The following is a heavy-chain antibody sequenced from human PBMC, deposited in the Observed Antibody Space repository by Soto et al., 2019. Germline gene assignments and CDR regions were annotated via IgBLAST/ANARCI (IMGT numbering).Heavy chain of an antibody. Sequence: SVKVSCKVSGYTLTELSMHWVRQAPGKGLEWMGGFDPEDGETICAQKFQGRVTMTEDTSTDTAYMELSSLRSEDTAVYYCATATIFGVANSGYFQHWRQGTLVTVSS. D-gene: IGHD3-3*01. CDR2: FDPEDGET. CDR1: GYTLTELS. V-gene: IGHV1-24*01. J-gene: IGHJ1*01. CDR3: ATATIFGVANSGYFQH.